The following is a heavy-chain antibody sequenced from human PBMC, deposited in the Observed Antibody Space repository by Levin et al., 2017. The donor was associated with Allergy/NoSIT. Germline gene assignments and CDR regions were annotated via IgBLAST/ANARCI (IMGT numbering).Heavy chain of an antibody. Sequence: LSLTCAASGFTFSSYAMHWVRQAPGKGLEWVAVISYDGSNKYYADSVKGRFTISRDNSKNTLYLQMNSLRAEDTAVYYCASSSGYSYGDDAFDIWGQGTMVTVSS. CDR2: ISYDGSNK. J-gene: IGHJ3*02. D-gene: IGHD5-18*01. CDR1: GFTFSSYA. V-gene: IGHV3-30-3*01. CDR3: ASSSGYSYGDDAFDI.